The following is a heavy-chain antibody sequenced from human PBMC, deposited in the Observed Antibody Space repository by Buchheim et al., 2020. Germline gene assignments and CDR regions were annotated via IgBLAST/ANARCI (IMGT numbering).Heavy chain of an antibody. D-gene: IGHD4-11*01. CDR2: ISDSGGNT. J-gene: IGHJ6*02. V-gene: IGHV3-23*01. CDR3: AKVLYSKSYYGMDV. CDR1: GFTFSSHG. Sequence: EVQLLESGGGLVQPGGSLRLSCAASGFTFSSHGMSWVRQAPGKGLEWVSYISDSGGNTYYPDSVKGRFTISRDNSKNTLYLQMGSLTAEDTAVYYCAKVLYSKSYYGMDVWGQGTT.